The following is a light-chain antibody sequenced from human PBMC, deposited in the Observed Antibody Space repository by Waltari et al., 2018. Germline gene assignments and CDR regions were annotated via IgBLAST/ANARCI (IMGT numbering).Light chain of an antibody. V-gene: IGLV3-21*04. CDR3: QVWDYDTAHLV. J-gene: IGLJ3*02. CDR2: YDS. CDR1: NLGAKS. Sequence: SYVLTQPPSVSVAPGKTARIACGGNNLGAKSVHLYQERPGQAPVLIIYYDSVRPSGIPERFSGSNSGNTATLTISRVEAGDEADYYCQVWDYDTAHLVFGGGTTLTVV.